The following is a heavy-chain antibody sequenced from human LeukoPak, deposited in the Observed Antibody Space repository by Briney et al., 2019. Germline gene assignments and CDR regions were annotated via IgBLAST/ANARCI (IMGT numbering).Heavy chain of an antibody. D-gene: IGHD5-18*01. Sequence: KPSETLSLTCTVSGGSISSYYWSWIRQPPGKGLEWIGYIYYSGSTNYNPSLKSRVTISVDTSKNQFSLKLSSVTAADTAVYYCARVGLRGYSYGRAYYFDYWGQGTLVTVSS. J-gene: IGHJ4*02. V-gene: IGHV4-59*01. CDR3: ARVGLRGYSYGRAYYFDY. CDR1: GGSISSYY. CDR2: IYYSGST.